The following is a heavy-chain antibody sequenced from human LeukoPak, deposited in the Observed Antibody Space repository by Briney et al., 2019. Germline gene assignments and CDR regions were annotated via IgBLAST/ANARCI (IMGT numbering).Heavy chain of an antibody. CDR2: IYYNGNT. J-gene: IGHJ4*02. Sequence: PSETLSLTCSVSGGSISSYYWSWIRQPPGKELEGVGYIYYNGNTNYNPSLNSGVTMPVDTSKNQFSLRLSSVTAADTAVYYCARGGSSSSLNHFDYWGQGTLVTVSS. CDR1: GGSISSYY. CDR3: ARGGSSSSLNHFDY. D-gene: IGHD6-13*01. V-gene: IGHV4-59*01.